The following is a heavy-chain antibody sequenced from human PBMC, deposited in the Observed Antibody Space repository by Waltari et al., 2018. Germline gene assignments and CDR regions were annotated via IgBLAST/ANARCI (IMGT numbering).Heavy chain of an antibody. CDR2: IYYSGST. D-gene: IGHD2-15*01. J-gene: IGHJ4*02. CDR1: GGSISSGGYY. Sequence: QVQLQESGPGLVKPSQTLSLTCTVSGGSISSGGYYWSWIRQHPGKGLEWIGYIYYSGSTYYNPSLKSRVTISVDTSKNQFSLKLSSVTSADTAVYYCAREVVAATPMLDYWGQGTLVTVSS. CDR3: AREVVAATPMLDY. V-gene: IGHV4-31*03.